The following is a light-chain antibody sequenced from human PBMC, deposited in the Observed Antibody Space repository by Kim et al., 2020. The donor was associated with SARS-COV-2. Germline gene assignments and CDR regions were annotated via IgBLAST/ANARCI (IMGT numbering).Light chain of an antibody. Sequence: PGRRARLSWGGGTLAAKYVQWYQQDPAQAPVLVMFYDSDRPPGIPERFSGSNSGGTATLTISRADAGAEADYYCQVWDSGTNHYVFGSGTKVTVL. CDR3: QVWDSGTNHYV. V-gene: IGLV3-21*04. CDR2: YDS. J-gene: IGLJ1*01. CDR1: TLAAKY.